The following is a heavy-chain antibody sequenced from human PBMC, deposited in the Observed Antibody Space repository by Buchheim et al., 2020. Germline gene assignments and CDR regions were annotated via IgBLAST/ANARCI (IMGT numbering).Heavy chain of an antibody. J-gene: IGHJ5*02. V-gene: IGHV2-5*02. CDR2: LYFGNDQ. CDR3: AHTFYRGSTGWFEF. CDR1: GFALDRSGVG. Sequence: QISLEESGPTLVKPTQTLTLTCTFSGFALDRSGVGVAWIRQPPGKALEWLARLYFGNDQRYSPSLESRLTGLGDGSKNQVVFKMTNMGPEDTATYYCAHTFYRGSTGWFEFWGQG. D-gene: IGHD3-16*02.